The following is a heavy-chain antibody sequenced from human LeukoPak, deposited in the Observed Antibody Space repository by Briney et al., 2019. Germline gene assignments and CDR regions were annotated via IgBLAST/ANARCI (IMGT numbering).Heavy chain of an antibody. CDR1: GYSFRSYA. V-gene: IGHV1-3*01. D-gene: IGHD3-3*01. CDR2: INAGNDNT. CDR3: ARGDDDFWSGYSAFDNGFDY. J-gene: IGHJ4*02. Sequence: ASVKVSCKASGYSFRSYASHWVRQAPGQGLEWMGWINAGNDNTKYSQKFQGRLTITRDNSAKTAYMELSSLRSEDTAFYYCARGDDDFWSGYSAFDNGFDYWGQGSLVTVSS.